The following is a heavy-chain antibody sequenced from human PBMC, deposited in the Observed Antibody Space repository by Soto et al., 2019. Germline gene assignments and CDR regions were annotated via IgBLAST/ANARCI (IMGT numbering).Heavy chain of an antibody. J-gene: IGHJ4*02. CDR3: ARDLGSNKDGDGRWYSTFFDY. CDR1: GFTFNLSG. V-gene: IGHV3-33*01. Sequence: GGSLRLSCAASGFTFNLSGMHWVRQAPGKGLEWVAVVWSDGNNKYYADSVKGRFTISRDNSKNTLYLQMNSLRDEDTAIYYCARDLGSNKDGDGRWYSTFFDYWGQGTLVTVSS. CDR2: VWSDGNNK. D-gene: IGHD2-15*01.